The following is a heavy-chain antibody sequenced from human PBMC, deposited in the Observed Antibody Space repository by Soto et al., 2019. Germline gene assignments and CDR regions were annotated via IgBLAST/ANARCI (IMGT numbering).Heavy chain of an antibody. Sequence: QVQLVESGGGVVQPGRSLRLSCAASGFTFSSYAMHWVRQAPGKGLEWVAVISYDGSNKYYAGSVKGRFTISRDNSKNTLYLQMNSLRAEDTAVYYCARAEDTAMADYWGQGTLVTVSS. V-gene: IGHV3-30-3*01. J-gene: IGHJ4*02. D-gene: IGHD5-18*01. CDR1: GFTFSSYA. CDR2: ISYDGSNK. CDR3: ARAEDTAMADY.